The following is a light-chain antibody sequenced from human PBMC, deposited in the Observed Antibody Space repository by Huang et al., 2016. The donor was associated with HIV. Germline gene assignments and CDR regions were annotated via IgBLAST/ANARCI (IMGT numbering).Light chain of an antibody. J-gene: IGKJ2*01. CDR2: GAS. CDR1: QSVSSSY. V-gene: IGKV3-20*01. CDR3: QQYGSSPYT. Sequence: EIVLTQSPGTLSLSPGERATLSCRASQSVSSSYLAWYQQKPGQAPRLLVYGASSRATGIPDRLSGSGSGTDFTLTISRLEPEDFVVYYCQQYGSSPYTFGQGTKLEIK.